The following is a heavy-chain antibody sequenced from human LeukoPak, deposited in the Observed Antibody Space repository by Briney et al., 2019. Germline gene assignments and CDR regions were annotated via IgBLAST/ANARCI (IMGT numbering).Heavy chain of an antibody. V-gene: IGHV1-69*01. J-gene: IGHJ3*02. CDR2: IIPIFGTA. CDR1: GGTFSSYA. D-gene: IGHD6-19*01. Sequence: SVQVSYKASGGTFSSYAISWVRQAPGQGLEWMGGIIPIFGTANYAQKFQGRVTITADESTSTAYMELSSLRSEDTAVYYCARDPGIAVAPGAFDIWGQGTMVTVSS. CDR3: ARDPGIAVAPGAFDI.